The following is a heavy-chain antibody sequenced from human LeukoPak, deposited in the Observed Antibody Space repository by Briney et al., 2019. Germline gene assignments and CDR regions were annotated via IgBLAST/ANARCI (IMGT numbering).Heavy chain of an antibody. J-gene: IGHJ4*02. CDR3: ARQGPLGYCSSPSCFPSFDY. Sequence: GESLKISCKGSGYNFTNYWIAWGRQMPGKGLEWMGIIYPGDSDTRYSPSFQGQVTISTDKSISTAYLQWSSLKASDTAIYYCARQGPLGYCSSPSCFPSFDYWGQGTLVTVSS. V-gene: IGHV5-51*01. D-gene: IGHD2-2*01. CDR2: IYPGDSDT. CDR1: GYNFTNYW.